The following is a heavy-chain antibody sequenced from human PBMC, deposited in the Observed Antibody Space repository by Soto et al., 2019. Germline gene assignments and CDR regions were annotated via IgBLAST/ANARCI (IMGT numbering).Heavy chain of an antibody. D-gene: IGHD4-17*01. CDR1: GFTFSSYA. CDR3: AKNEYGDSSPFDY. CDR2: ISGTGGST. Sequence: GGSLRLSCAASGFTFSSYAMSWVRQAPGKGLEWVSAISGTGGSTYYADSVKGRFTISRDNSKNTLYLQMNSLRAEDTALYYCAKNEYGDSSPFDYWGLGTLVTVSS. J-gene: IGHJ4*02. V-gene: IGHV3-23*01.